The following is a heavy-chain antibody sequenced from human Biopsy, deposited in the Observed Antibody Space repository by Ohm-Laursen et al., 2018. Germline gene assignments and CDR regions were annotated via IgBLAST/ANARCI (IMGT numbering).Heavy chain of an antibody. CDR3: ARGSPRRVSIFEASIYWFDT. V-gene: IGHV1-8*01. CDR2: MIPNSGKT. J-gene: IGHJ5*02. CDR1: GYSFTTYD. Sequence: GSSVKVSCKSSGYSFTTYDVNWARQARGQGLEWMGWMIPNSGKTGYAQRFQGRVTLTMNTSIGTAYMELSGLRSEDTAVYYCARGSPRRVSIFEASIYWFDTWGQGTLVTVSS. D-gene: IGHD6-6*01.